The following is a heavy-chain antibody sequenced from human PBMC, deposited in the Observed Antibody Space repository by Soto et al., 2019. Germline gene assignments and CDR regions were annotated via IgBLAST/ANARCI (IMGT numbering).Heavy chain of an antibody. D-gene: IGHD5-18*01. V-gene: IGHV4-59*01. CDR2: IYSSGST. J-gene: IGHJ4*02. CDR3: ARDHPHSYGVYYFDY. Sequence: PETLSLTYTVSGGSISSDYCNWIRQSPGKGLEWIGYIYSSGSTHYNPSLQNRVTISIDTSKNQVSLKVNSVTAADTAVYYCARDHPHSYGVYYFDYWGQGTPVT. CDR1: GGSISSDY.